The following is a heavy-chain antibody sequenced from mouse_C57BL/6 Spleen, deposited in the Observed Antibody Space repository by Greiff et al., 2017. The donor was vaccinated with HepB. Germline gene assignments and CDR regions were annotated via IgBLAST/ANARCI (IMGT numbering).Heavy chain of an antibody. CDR2: ISSGSSTI. Sequence: EVQLKESGGGLVKPGGSLKLSCAASGFTFSDYGMHWVRQAPEKGLEWVAYISSGSSTIYYADTVKGRFTISRDNAKNTLFLQMTSLRSEDTAMYYCARGYTRWGQGTLVTVSA. CDR3: ARGYTR. CDR1: GFTFSDYG. J-gene: IGHJ3*02. D-gene: IGHD2-2*01. V-gene: IGHV5-17*01.